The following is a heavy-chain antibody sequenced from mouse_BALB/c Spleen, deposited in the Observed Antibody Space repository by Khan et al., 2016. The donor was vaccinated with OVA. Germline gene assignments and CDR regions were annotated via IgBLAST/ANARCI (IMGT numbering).Heavy chain of an antibody. J-gene: IGHJ2*01. Sequence: EVQLQESGPGLVKPSQSLSLTCTVTGYSITSGYAWNWIRQFPGNKLEWMGYISYSGGPTYNPSFKSRFSFTRDTSKNQFVLQLNSVTTEDTATYYCARGDDYGYYFDYWGQGTTLTVSS. CDR1: GYSITSGYA. V-gene: IGHV3-2*02. CDR2: ISYSGGP. D-gene: IGHD1-1*01. CDR3: ARGDDYGYYFDY.